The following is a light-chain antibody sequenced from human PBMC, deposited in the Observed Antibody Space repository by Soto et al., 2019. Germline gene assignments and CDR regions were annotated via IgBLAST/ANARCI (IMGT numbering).Light chain of an antibody. CDR1: RSNIGTNF. J-gene: IGLJ3*02. CDR3: ASWDDTLDAQV. Sequence: QPVLTQSPSASGTPGPRVTISCSGSRSNIGTNFVYWYQQVPGTAPRLLIQRNNERPSGVPDRFSGAKSGTSVSLAISGLRSADEATYYCASWDDTLDAQVFGGGTTVTVL. V-gene: IGLV1-47*01. CDR2: RNN.